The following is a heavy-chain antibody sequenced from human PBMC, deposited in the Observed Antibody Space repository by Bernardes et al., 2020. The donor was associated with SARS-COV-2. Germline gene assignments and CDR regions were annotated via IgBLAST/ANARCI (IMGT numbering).Heavy chain of an antibody. CDR1: GGSISNYY. CDR3: ARAGLTPRRDAMDV. Sequence: SETLSLTCTVSGGSISNYYWSWIRQPPGKGLEWIGYIYYSGYTNYNPSLKSRVAISVDTSKNQFSLKLSSVTAADTAVYYCARAGLTPRRDAMDVWGQGTTVTVSS. V-gene: IGHV4-59*01. J-gene: IGHJ6*02. D-gene: IGHD3-16*01. CDR2: IYYSGYT.